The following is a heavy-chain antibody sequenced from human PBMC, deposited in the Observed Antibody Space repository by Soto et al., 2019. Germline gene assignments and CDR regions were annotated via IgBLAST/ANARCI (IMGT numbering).Heavy chain of an antibody. V-gene: IGHV3-30-3*01. D-gene: IGHD5-12*01. Sequence: GGSLRLSCAAFGFTFSSYSMYWVRQAPGKGLEWVAVISYDGSKKYYADSVKGRFTISRDNSKNTLYLKMNNLRTEDTAIYYCARGSDGYNPDYFDYWGQGTLVTVSS. CDR1: GFTFSSYS. J-gene: IGHJ4*02. CDR2: ISYDGSKK. CDR3: ARGSDGYNPDYFDY.